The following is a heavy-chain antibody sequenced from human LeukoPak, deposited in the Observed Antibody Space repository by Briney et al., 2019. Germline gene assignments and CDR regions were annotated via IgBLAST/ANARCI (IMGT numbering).Heavy chain of an antibody. Sequence: SETLSLTCSVSGGSISSYYWSWIRQPPGKGLEWIGEINHSGSTNYNPSLKSRVTISVDTSKNQFSLKLSSVTAADTAVYYCATLDSGVYYDCSANIGDAFDIWGQGTMVTVSS. V-gene: IGHV4-34*01. J-gene: IGHJ3*02. CDR2: INHSGST. CDR3: ATLDSGVYYDCSANIGDAFDI. D-gene: IGHD3-22*01. CDR1: GGSISSYY.